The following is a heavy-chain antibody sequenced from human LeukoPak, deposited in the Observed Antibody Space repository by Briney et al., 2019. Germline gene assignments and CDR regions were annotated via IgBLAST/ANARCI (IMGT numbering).Heavy chain of an antibody. CDR1: GGSISSGSYY. Sequence: SQTLSLTCTVSGGSISSGSYYWSWIRQPAGKGLEWIGRIYTSGSTNYNPSLKSRVTMSVDTSKNQFSLKLSSVTAADTAVYYCARDQMALHSSSWQNWFDPWGQGTLVTVSS. CDR3: ARDQMALHSSSWQNWFDP. D-gene: IGHD6-13*01. CDR2: IYTSGST. V-gene: IGHV4-61*02. J-gene: IGHJ5*02.